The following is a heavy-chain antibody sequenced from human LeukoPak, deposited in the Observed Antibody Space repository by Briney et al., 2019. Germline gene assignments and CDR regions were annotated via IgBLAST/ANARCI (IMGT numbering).Heavy chain of an antibody. D-gene: IGHD3-16*02. Sequence: SETLSLTCTVSGGSISSYYWSWIRQPPGKGLEWIGYIYYSGSTNYKPSVKSRVTISVDTSKNQFSLKLSSVTAADTAVYYCARQRTWGSYRSNRREFDYWGQGTLVTVSS. V-gene: IGHV4-59*01. CDR2: IYYSGST. J-gene: IGHJ4*02. CDR3: ARQRTWGSYRSNRREFDY. CDR1: GGSISSYY.